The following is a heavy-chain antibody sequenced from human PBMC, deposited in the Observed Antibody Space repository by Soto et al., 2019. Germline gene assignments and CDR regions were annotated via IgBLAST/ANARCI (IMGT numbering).Heavy chain of an antibody. V-gene: IGHV3-33*01. CDR1: AFTFSRHG. Sequence: QVQLVESGGGVVQPGGSLSLSCAASAFTFSRHGMHWVRQAPGKGLQWVGVIWSDGSNQRYAESVKGRFTISRDNSKNTLYLQMNSLRAEDTAVYYCAIERTFGENNHNYMDVLGTGITGTVSS. CDR3: AIERTFGENNHNYMDV. D-gene: IGHD3-10*01. CDR2: IWSDGSNQ. J-gene: IGHJ6*03.